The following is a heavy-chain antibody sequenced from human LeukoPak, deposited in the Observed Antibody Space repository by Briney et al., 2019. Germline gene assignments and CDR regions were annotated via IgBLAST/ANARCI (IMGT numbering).Heavy chain of an antibody. CDR2: IYTSGRI. CDR1: GGSISSGSYY. J-gene: IGHJ2*01. CDR3: TRAPTLFYDILTERYFDL. Sequence: SETLSLTCTVSGGSISSGSYYWSWIRQPAGKGLEWIGRIYTSGRITYNPSLKSRVTISVDTSKNHFSLKLTSVTAADTAVYYCTRAPTLFYDILTERYFDLWGRGTLVTVSS. D-gene: IGHD3-9*01. V-gene: IGHV4-61*02.